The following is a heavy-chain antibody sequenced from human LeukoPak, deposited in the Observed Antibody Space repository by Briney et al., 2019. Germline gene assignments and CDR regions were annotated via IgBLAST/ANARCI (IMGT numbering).Heavy chain of an antibody. CDR1: GFTFSNYG. J-gene: IGHJ4*02. Sequence: GGSLRLSCAASGFTFSNYGMSWVRQAPGKGLEWVSAISGNGGGTFYADSVKGRFTTSRDNSKNTLYLQMNSLRDEDTAVYYCAKDVHLFCSSTSCYSSRFDYWGQGTLVTVSS. V-gene: IGHV3-23*01. CDR3: AKDVHLFCSSTSCYSSRFDY. CDR2: ISGNGGGT. D-gene: IGHD2-2*01.